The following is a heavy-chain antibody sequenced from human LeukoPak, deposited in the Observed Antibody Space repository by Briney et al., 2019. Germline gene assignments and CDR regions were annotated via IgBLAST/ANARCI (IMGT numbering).Heavy chain of an antibody. Sequence: GGSLRLSCTASGFILSSYGMNWVRRAPGKGLEWVSYISSSSSNIFYADSVKGRFTISRDNAKDSLFLQMNSLRAEDTALYYCARDAVMGTTPFYFDYWGQGALVTVSS. D-gene: IGHD1-1*01. CDR2: ISSSSSNI. J-gene: IGHJ4*02. V-gene: IGHV3-48*01. CDR1: GFILSSYG. CDR3: ARDAVMGTTPFYFDY.